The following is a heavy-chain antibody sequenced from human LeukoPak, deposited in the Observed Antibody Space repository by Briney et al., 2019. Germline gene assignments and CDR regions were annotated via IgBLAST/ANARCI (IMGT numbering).Heavy chain of an antibody. CDR3: ARRRGLDYDN. J-gene: IGHJ4*02. CDR1: GDSISGNTYY. CDR2: IFYGGNT. V-gene: IGHV4-39*01. Sequence: SETLSLTCTVSGDSISGNTYYWAWVRQPPGKGLEWIGSIFYGGNTYYNPSLKSRVTISVDTSKNQFSLRLKSVTAADTAVYFCARRRGLDYDNWGQGTLVTVSS. D-gene: IGHD3/OR15-3a*01.